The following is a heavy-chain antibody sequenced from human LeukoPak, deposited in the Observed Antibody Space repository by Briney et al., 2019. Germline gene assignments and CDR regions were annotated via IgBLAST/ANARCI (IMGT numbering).Heavy chain of an antibody. CDR2: ISSSSATI. CDR3: AKADVDTAMVYYFDY. CDR1: GFTFSSYS. D-gene: IGHD5-18*01. J-gene: IGHJ4*02. V-gene: IGHV3-48*01. Sequence: GGSLRLSCAASGFTFSSYSMNWVRQAPGRGLEWLSYISSSSATIYYADSLKGRFTISRDNAKNSLYLQMNSLRAEDTAVYYCAKADVDTAMVYYFDYWGQGTLVTVSS.